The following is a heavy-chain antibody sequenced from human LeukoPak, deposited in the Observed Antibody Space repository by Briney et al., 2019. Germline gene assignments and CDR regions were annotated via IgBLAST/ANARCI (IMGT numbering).Heavy chain of an antibody. CDR1: GFTFSSYA. J-gene: IGHJ3*02. Sequence: PGGSLRLSCAASGFTFSSYAMSWVRQAPGKGLEWVSGISGSGGNTYYADSVKGRFTISRDNSNNTLYLQMNSLRAEDTAVYYCAREVYYYDSGGALDIWGQGTMVTVSS. D-gene: IGHD3-22*01. CDR2: ISGSGGNT. V-gene: IGHV3-23*01. CDR3: AREVYYYDSGGALDI.